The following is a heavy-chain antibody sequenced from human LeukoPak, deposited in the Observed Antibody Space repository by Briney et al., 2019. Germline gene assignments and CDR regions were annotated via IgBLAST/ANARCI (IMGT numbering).Heavy chain of an antibody. CDR1: GGSISSGGYY. CDR3: ARTVAAAFDY. D-gene: IGHD6-13*01. J-gene: IGHJ4*02. CDR2: IYYSGST. V-gene: IGHV4-31*03. Sequence: SETLSLTCTVSGGSISSGGYYWSWIRQHPGKGLEWIGYIYYSGSTHYSPSLKSRVTISVDTSKNQFSLKLSSVTAADTAVYYCARTVAAAFDYWGQGTLVTVSS.